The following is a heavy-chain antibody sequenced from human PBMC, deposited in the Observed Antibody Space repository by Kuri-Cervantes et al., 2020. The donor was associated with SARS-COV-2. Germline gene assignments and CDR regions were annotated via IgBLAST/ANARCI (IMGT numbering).Heavy chain of an antibody. Sequence: SETLSLTCAVSGVPVTGGTYSWAWIRQPAGKGLEWIGHLDTSGSTTYNPSLRGRVTISLDPYNNQVSLSLTSTTAADTAAYYCGKVSWLQLWRRYSDSWGQGTLVTVSS. D-gene: IGHD5-24*01. CDR1: GVPVTGGTYS. CDR3: GKVSWLQLWRRYSDS. V-gene: IGHV4-61*09. CDR2: LDTSGST. J-gene: IGHJ4*02.